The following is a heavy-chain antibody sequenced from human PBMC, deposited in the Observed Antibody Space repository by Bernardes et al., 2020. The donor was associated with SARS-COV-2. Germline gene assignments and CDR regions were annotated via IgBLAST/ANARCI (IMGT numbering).Heavy chain of an antibody. CDR2: LKQVGSEK. CDR3: ARDSGRRDYGDPFDH. D-gene: IGHD4-17*01. CDR1: GFTFSSYW. V-gene: IGHV3-7*01. Sequence: VGSLRLSCAASGFTFSSYWMSWVRQAPGKGLEWVATLKQVGSEKYYVDSVKGRFTISRDNAKNSLYLQMNSLRAEDTAIYYCARDSGRRDYGDPFDHWGQGALVTVSS. J-gene: IGHJ4*02.